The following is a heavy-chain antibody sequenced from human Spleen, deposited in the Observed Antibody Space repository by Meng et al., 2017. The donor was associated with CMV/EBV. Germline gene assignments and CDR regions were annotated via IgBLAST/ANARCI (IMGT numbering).Heavy chain of an antibody. CDR1: GYTFSSYA. Sequence: QVQLVQFGAEGKKPGASVKVSCKAAGYTFSSYAMHWVRQAPGQRLECMGWINIVEDKTKTSRNFQGIVTLTRDTSANSAYMELSSLRSGDTAVYYCAGTNSWRFHYWVQGTLVTVSS. V-gene: IGHV1-3*04. D-gene: IGHD3-3*01. CDR2: INIVEDKT. CDR3: AGTNSWRFHY. J-gene: IGHJ4*02.